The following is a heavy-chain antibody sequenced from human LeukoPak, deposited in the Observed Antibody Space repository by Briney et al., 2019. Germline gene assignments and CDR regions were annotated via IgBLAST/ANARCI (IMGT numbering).Heavy chain of an antibody. J-gene: IGHJ6*02. CDR3: AKQSIYYYGMDV. CDR1: GYVFMNYW. Sequence: GESLKISCEASGYVFMNYWIAWVRQMPEKGLEWMGIIYPNDSDTRYNPSFQGQVTISADTSTNTAYLQWNSLKASDTAMYYCAKQSIYYYGMDVWGQGTTVTVSS. CDR2: IYPNDSDT. V-gene: IGHV5-51*01.